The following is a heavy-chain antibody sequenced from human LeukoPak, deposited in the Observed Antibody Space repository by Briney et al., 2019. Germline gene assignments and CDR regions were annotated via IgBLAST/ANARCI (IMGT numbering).Heavy chain of an antibody. Sequence: KPGGSLRLSCAASGFTFSSYSMNWVRQAPGKGLEWVSYISSGSSTIYYADSVKDRFTISRDNAKNSLYLQMNSLRAEDTAVYYCARGGGYCSSTSCYGAFDIWGQGTMVTVSS. CDR2: ISSGSSTI. D-gene: IGHD2-2*01. J-gene: IGHJ3*02. V-gene: IGHV3-48*01. CDR3: ARGGGYCSSTSCYGAFDI. CDR1: GFTFSSYS.